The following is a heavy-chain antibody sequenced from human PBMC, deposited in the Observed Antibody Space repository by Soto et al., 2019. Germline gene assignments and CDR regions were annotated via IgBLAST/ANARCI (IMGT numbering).Heavy chain of an antibody. D-gene: IGHD4-17*01. V-gene: IGHV1-3*01. CDR1: GYTFTSYA. J-gene: IGHJ6*03. Sequence: ASVKVSCKASGYTFTSYAMHWVRQAPGQRLERMGWINAGNGNTKYSQKNQGRVTMTRDISASTAYMELSRLRSEDTAVYYCAAVRLDYGDPTEYYYYYYMDVWGKGTTVTVSS. CDR3: AAVRLDYGDPTEYYYYYYMDV. CDR2: INAGNGNT.